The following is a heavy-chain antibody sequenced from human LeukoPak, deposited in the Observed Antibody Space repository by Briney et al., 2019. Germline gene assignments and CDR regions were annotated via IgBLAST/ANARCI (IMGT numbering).Heavy chain of an antibody. D-gene: IGHD2-2*01. CDR1: GFTVSSNY. V-gene: IGHV3-21*04. CDR2: ISSSSSSGYI. Sequence: GGSLRLSCAASGFTVSSNYMNWVRQAPGKGLEWVSSISSSSSSGYIYYADSVKGRFTISRDNAKNSLYLQMNSLRAEDTAVYYCANEDGVPAAYDYWGQGTLVTVSS. CDR3: ANEDGVPAAYDY. J-gene: IGHJ4*02.